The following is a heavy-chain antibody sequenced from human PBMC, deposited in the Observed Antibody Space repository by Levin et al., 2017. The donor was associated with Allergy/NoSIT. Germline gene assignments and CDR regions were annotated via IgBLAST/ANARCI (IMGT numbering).Heavy chain of an antibody. J-gene: IGHJ4*02. Sequence: GGSLRLSCAASGFTFSNYGMHWVRQAPGKGLEWVAIISYDGSNKHYADSVKGLFTISRDYSKNTLHLQINRLTAEDTAGYYCAKDSSGREGPTFDYWGQGTLVTVSS. CDR3: AKDSSGREGPTFDY. V-gene: IGHV3-30*18. CDR1: GFTFSNYG. D-gene: IGHD3-22*01. CDR2: ISYDGSNK.